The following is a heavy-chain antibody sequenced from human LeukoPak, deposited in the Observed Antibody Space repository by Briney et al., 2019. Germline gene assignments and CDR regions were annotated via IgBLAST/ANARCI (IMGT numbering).Heavy chain of an antibody. CDR3: AKDSGQWLPHDAFDI. CDR2: ISYDGSNK. CDR1: GFTFSSYG. V-gene: IGHV3-30*18. D-gene: IGHD6-19*01. Sequence: PGRSLRLSCAASGFTFSSYGMHWVRQAPGKGLEWVAVISYDGSNKYYADSVKGRFTIPRDNSKNTLYLQMNSLRAEDTAVYYCAKDSGQWLPHDAFDIWGQGTMVTVSS. J-gene: IGHJ3*02.